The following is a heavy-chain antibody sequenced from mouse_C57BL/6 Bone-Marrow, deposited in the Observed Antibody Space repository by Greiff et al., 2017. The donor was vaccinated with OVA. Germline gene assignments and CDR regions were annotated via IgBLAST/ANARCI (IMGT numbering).Heavy chain of an antibody. Sequence: VKLMESGAELARPGASVKLSCKASGYTFTSYGISWVKQRTGQGLEWIGEIYPRSGNTYYNEKFKGKATLTADKSSSTAYMELRSLTSEDSAVYFCARSLTGTWFAYWGQGTLVTVSA. CDR2: IYPRSGNT. J-gene: IGHJ3*01. CDR1: GYTFTSYG. D-gene: IGHD4-1*01. V-gene: IGHV1-81*01. CDR3: ARSLTGTWFAY.